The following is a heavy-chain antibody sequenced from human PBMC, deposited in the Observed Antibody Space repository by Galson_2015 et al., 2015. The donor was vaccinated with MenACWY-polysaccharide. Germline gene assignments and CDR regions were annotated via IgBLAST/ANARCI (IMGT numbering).Heavy chain of an antibody. J-gene: IGHJ6*02. CDR3: ARCHLGLGV. CDR2: IVNDGSEK. Sequence: AIRLSCGASGLTFSNSWMTWGRQSPGKGLVGGVSIVNDGSEKYYEDSVKSRFTISRDNAKVSLSLQMNSVRAEDTAVYFCARCHLGLGVWGQGTTVTVSS. V-gene: IGHV3-7*01. CDR1: GLTFSNSW.